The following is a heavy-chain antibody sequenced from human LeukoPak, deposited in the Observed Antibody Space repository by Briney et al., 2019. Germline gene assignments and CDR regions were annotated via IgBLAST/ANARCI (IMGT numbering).Heavy chain of an antibody. Sequence: GGSLRLSCATSGFPFSSYGMHWVRQAPGKGPEWVAVIWYDGSNKYYADSVKGRFTISRDNSKNTLYLQMNSLRAEDTAVYYCVRDKGGVAVAGTIGWFDPWGQGTLVTVSS. V-gene: IGHV3-33*01. CDR3: VRDKGGVAVAGTIGWFDP. CDR1: GFPFSSYG. CDR2: IWYDGSNK. D-gene: IGHD6-19*01. J-gene: IGHJ5*02.